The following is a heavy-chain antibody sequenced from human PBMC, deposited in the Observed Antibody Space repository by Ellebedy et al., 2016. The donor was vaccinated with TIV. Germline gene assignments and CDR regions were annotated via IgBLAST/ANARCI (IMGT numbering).Heavy chain of an antibody. CDR1: GYTFTSYY. D-gene: IGHD1-26*01. CDR3: ARNSGSYRFDY. CDR2: INPSGGST. Sequence: AASVKVSCKASGYTFTSYYMHWVRQAPGQGLEWMGIINPSGGSTSYAQKFQGRVTFTRDTSGSTAYMELSSLRSEDTAVHYCARNSGSYRFDYWGQGTLVTVSS. V-gene: IGHV1-46*01. J-gene: IGHJ4*02.